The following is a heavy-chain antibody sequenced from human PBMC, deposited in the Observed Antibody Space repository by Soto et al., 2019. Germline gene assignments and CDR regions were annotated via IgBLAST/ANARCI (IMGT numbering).Heavy chain of an antibody. CDR2: ISYDGSNK. CDR1: GFTFSSYA. CDR3: ARAEYQLQNDAFDI. V-gene: IGHV3-30-3*01. D-gene: IGHD2-2*01. Sequence: QVQLVESGGGVVQPGRSLRLSCAASGFTFSSYAMHWVRQAPGKGLEWVAVISYDGSNKYYADSVKGRFTISRDNSKNTLYLQMNSLRAEDTAVYYCARAEYQLQNDAFDIWGQGTMVTVSS. J-gene: IGHJ3*02.